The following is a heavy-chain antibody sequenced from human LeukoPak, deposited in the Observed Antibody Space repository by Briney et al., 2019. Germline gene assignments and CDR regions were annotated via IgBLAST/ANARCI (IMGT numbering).Heavy chain of an antibody. D-gene: IGHD6-6*01. V-gene: IGHV4-59*01. CDR2: VYHTGNT. Sequence: SETLSLTCTVSGGSISSYFWTWIRQPPGKGLEWIGYVYHTGNTNYSPSLRGRVTMSIDTSRNQFSLKLNSVTATDTAVYYCAREGLAARRGGFDIWGQGTVVTVSS. J-gene: IGHJ3*02. CDR3: AREGLAARRGGFDI. CDR1: GGSISSYF.